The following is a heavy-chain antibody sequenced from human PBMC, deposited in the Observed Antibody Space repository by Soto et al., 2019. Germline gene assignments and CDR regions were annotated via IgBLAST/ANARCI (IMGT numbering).Heavy chain of an antibody. D-gene: IGHD5-18*01. CDR3: ARGIPPNYYYYGMDV. J-gene: IGHJ6*02. Sequence: ASVKVSCKASGYTFTGYYMHWVRQAPGQGLEWMGWINPNSGGTNYAQKFQGWVTMTRDTSISTAYMELSRLRSDDTAVYYCARGIPPNYYYYGMDVWGQGTTVTVSS. CDR2: INPNSGGT. CDR1: GYTFTGYY. V-gene: IGHV1-2*04.